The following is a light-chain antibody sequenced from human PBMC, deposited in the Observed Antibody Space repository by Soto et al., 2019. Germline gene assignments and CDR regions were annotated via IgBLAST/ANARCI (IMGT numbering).Light chain of an antibody. CDR1: QSVSSSN. V-gene: IGKV3-20*01. CDR3: QQYGTSPPYT. CDR2: AAS. J-gene: IGKJ2*01. Sequence: EIVLTQSPVTLSLSPGERATLSCRASQSVSSSNLAWYQQKPGQAPRLLIYAASSRATGIPDRFSGSGSGADFTLTISRLEPEAFAVYYCQQYGTSPPYTFGQGTKVEIK.